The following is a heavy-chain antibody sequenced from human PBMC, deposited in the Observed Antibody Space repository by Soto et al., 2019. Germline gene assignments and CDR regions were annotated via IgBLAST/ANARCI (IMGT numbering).Heavy chain of an antibody. CDR2: IIPILGIA. J-gene: IGHJ5*01. CDR1: GGTFSSYT. CDR3: ATGNSTYYYFWSGYYGQFDF. V-gene: IGHV1-69*02. D-gene: IGHD3-3*01. Sequence: GASVKVSCKASGGTFSSYTISWVRQAPGQGLEWMGRIIPILGIANYAQKFQGRVTITADKSTSTAYMELSSLRSEDTAVYYCATGNSTYYYFWSGYYGQFDFWAQGNLVTVSS.